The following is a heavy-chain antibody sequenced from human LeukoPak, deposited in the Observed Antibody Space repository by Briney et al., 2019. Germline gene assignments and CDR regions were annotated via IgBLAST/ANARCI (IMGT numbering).Heavy chain of an antibody. V-gene: IGHV4-59*08. D-gene: IGHD3-10*01. Sequence: SETLSVTCTVSGGSISSYYWSWIRQPPGNGLEWIGYIYYSGSTNYNPSLKSRVTISVDTSKNQFSLKLSSVTAADTAVYYCARVGQYYYGSGSYSTLYFDYWGQGTLVTVSS. CDR1: GGSISSYY. CDR2: IYYSGST. J-gene: IGHJ4*02. CDR3: ARVGQYYYGSGSYSTLYFDY.